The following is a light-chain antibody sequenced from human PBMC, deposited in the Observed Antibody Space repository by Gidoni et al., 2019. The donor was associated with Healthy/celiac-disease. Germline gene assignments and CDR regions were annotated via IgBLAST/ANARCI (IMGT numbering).Light chain of an antibody. CDR2: GNS. V-gene: IGLV1-40*01. CDR3: QSYDSSLSGFWV. J-gene: IGLJ3*02. CDR1: SSNIGAGYD. Sequence: QSVLTQPPSVSAAPGQRVPISCTGSSSNIGAGYDLHWYQQLPGTAPKLLIYGNSNRPSGVPDRFSGSKSGTSASLAITGLQAEDEADYYCQSYDSSLSGFWVFGGGTKLTVL.